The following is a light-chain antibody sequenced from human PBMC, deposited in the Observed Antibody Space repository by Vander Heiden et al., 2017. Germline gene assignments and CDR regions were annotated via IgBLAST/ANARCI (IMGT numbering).Light chain of an antibody. CDR2: WAY. Sequence: DIVMTQSPDSLAVSLGERATINCKSSQSVLYSSNNKNYLAWYQQKPGQPPRLLIYWAYTRESGVPDRFSGSGSGTDFTLTISRLQPEDVAVYYCQQYYSTPQTFGQGTKVEIK. CDR1: QSVLYSSNNKNY. J-gene: IGKJ1*01. V-gene: IGKV4-1*01. CDR3: QQYYSTPQT.